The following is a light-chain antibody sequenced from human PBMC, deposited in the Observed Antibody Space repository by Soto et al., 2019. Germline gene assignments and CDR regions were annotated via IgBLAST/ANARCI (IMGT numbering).Light chain of an antibody. CDR1: SSDVGSYNL. J-gene: IGLJ2*01. CDR2: ETT. V-gene: IGLV2-23*01. Sequence: QSALTQPTSVSGSPGQSITISCTGPSSDVGSYNLVSWYQQHPGKAPKLMIYETTKRPSGVSDRFSGSKSGNTASLTISGLQAEDEADYYCCSYVGSTVVFGGGTQLTVL. CDR3: CSYVGSTVV.